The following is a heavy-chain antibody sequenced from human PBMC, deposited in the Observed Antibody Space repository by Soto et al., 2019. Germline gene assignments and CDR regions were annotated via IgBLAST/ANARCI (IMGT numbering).Heavy chain of an antibody. CDR3: ARAKYYYGSGTQDAFDI. CDR1: GYTFTSYY. Sequence: ASVKVSCKASGYTFTSYYMHWVRQAPGQGLEWMGIINPSGGSTSYARKFQGRVTMTRDTSTSTVYMELSSLRSEDTAVYYCARAKYYYGSGTQDAFDIWGQGAMVTVSS. J-gene: IGHJ3*02. V-gene: IGHV1-46*03. CDR2: INPSGGST. D-gene: IGHD3-10*01.